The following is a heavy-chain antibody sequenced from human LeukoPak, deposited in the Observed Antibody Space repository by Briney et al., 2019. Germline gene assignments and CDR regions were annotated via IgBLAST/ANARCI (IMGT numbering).Heavy chain of an antibody. D-gene: IGHD4-23*01. CDR3: AGLRSTVAWASFDY. Sequence: SETLSLTCIVSGSISSYYWTWIRQPPGKGLEWIGHSYFTGNPNYNPSLKSRVTISVDPPKNQFSLKLTSVTAADTAVYYCAGLRSTVAWASFDYWGQGVLVTVSS. J-gene: IGHJ4*02. V-gene: IGHV4-59*08. CDR1: GSISSYY. CDR2: SYFTGNP.